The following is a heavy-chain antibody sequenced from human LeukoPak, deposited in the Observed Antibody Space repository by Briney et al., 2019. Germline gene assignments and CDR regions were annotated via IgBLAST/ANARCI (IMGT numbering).Heavy chain of an antibody. CDR2: TLYDGSDK. V-gene: IGHV3-30-3*01. Sequence: GGSLRLSCAASGFNFRSYSMHWVRQAPGKGLEWVTVTLYDGSDKDFADSVKGRFTISRDNSKNTLYLQMNSLRAEDTAVYYCAKDRRDIVVVPAALEVDYWGQGTLVTVSS. J-gene: IGHJ4*02. CDR1: GFNFRSYS. D-gene: IGHD2-2*01. CDR3: AKDRRDIVVVPAALEVDY.